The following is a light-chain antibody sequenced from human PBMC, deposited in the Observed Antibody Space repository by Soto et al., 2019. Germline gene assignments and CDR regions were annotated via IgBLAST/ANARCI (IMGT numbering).Light chain of an antibody. CDR3: SSSTSSSTLEV. J-gene: IGLJ2*01. CDR2: EVS. CDR1: SSDVGGYNY. Sequence: QSALTQPASVSGSPGQSITISCTGTSSDVGGYNYVSWYQQHPGRAPKLMIYEVSNRPSGVANRFSGSKSGNTASLTISGRQDDDEADYYCSSSTSSSTLEVFGGGTKLTVL. V-gene: IGLV2-14*01.